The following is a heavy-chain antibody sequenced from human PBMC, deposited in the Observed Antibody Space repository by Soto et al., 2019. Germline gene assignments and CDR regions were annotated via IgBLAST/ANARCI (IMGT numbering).Heavy chain of an antibody. Sequence: QVQLVQSGAEVKKPGASVKVSCKASGYTFTSYDISWVRQATGQGLEWMGWVNPNTGNTGYVQKFKGRVIMTANISTSTAYIEVSSLTFDATAVYYCARGRLSTALDFWGQGTLATVSS. D-gene: IGHD2-2*01. V-gene: IGHV1-8*01. CDR2: VNPNTGNT. CDR1: GYTFTSYD. CDR3: ARGRLSTALDF. J-gene: IGHJ4*02.